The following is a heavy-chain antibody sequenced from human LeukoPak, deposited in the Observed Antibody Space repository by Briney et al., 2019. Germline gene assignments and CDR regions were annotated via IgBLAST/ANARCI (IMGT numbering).Heavy chain of an antibody. Sequence: ASVKVSCKASGYTFTRYAMQWVRQAPGQRLEWMGWINVGNGNTKYSREFQGRVTITRDTSASTVYMELSSLRSEDTAVYYCARDLPVAGATLTQPLRDYWGQGTLVTVSS. CDR2: INVGNGNT. V-gene: IGHV1-3*03. CDR1: GYTFTRYA. CDR3: ARDLPVAGATLTQPLRDY. J-gene: IGHJ4*02. D-gene: IGHD6-19*01.